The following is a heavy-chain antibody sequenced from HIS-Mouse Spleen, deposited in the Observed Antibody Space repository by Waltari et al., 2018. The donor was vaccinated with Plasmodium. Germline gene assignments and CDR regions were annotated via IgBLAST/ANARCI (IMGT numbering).Heavy chain of an antibody. CDR3: AREPYDIVTGYYDAVDI. D-gene: IGHD3-9*01. J-gene: IGHJ3*02. Sequence: QVQLQESGPGLVKPSETLSLTCTVSGGSISSYYWSWIRPPPGKGLEWIGYIYYSGSTNYNPSRKGRVTISVDTSKNQFSLKLSSVTAADTAVYYCAREPYDIVTGYYDAVDIWGQGTMVTVSS. V-gene: IGHV4-59*01. CDR2: IYYSGST. CDR1: GGSISSYY.